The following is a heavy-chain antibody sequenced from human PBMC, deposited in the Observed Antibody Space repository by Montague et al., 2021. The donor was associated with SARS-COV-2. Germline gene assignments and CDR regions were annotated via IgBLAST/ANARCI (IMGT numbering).Heavy chain of an antibody. CDR1: GFSLSTSGMC. J-gene: IGHJ4*02. CDR3: ARVCYGSGRGFDY. Sequence: PALVKPTQTLTLTCTFSGFSLSTSGMCVSWIRQPPGKALEWLARIDWADDKYYSTSLKTRLTISKDTSKNQVVLTMTNMDPVDTATYYCARVCYGSGRGFDYWGQGTLVTVSS. V-gene: IGHV2-70*11. CDR2: IDWADDK. D-gene: IGHD3-10*01.